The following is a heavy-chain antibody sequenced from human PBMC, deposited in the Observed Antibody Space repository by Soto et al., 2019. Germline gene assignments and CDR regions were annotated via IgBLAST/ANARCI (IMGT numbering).Heavy chain of an antibody. CDR1: GGSISSYY. Sequence: PSETLSLTCTVSGGSISSYYWTWIRQPPGKGLEWIEHIYYSGSTSYNPSLKSRVSISVNTSKKEFSLKLSSVNAADTAVYYCARVIHYYDTSGSYAWYFDYWGQGSLVTVSS. V-gene: IGHV4-59*01. CDR3: ARVIHYYDTSGSYAWYFDY. J-gene: IGHJ4*02. CDR2: IYYSGST. D-gene: IGHD3-22*01.